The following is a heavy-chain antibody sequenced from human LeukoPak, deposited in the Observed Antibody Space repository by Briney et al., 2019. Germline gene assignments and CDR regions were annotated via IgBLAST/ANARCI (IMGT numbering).Heavy chain of an antibody. D-gene: IGHD3-22*01. J-gene: IGHJ3*02. V-gene: IGHV4-30-4*01. CDR2: IYYSGST. Sequence: PSETLSLTCTVSGGSISSGDYYWSWIRQPPGKGLEWIGYIYYSGSTYYNPSLKSRVTISVDTSKNQFSLKLSSVTAADTAVYYCARSEYYYDSSGYSVDAFDIWGQGTMVTVSS. CDR1: GGSISSGDYY. CDR3: ARSEYYYDSSGYSVDAFDI.